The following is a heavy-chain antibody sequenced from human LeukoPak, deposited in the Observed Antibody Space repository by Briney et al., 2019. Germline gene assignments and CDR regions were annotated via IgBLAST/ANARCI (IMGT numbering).Heavy chain of an antibody. D-gene: IGHD6-19*01. J-gene: IGHJ6*02. CDR3: AKDLGDSGGWYYYGMDV. CDR1: GFTFDDYA. Sequence: PGGSLRLSCAASGFTFDDYAMHWVRQAPGKGLEWVSLISGDGGSTYYADSVKGRFTISRGNSKNSLYLQMNSLRTEDTALYYCAKDLGDSGGWYYYGMDVWGQGTTVTVSS. CDR2: ISGDGGST. V-gene: IGHV3-43*02.